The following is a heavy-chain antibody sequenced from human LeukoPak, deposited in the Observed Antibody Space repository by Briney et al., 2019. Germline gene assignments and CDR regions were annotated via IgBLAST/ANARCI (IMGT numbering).Heavy chain of an antibody. J-gene: IGHJ5*02. Sequence: GGSLRLSCAASGSTFDDYAMHWVRQAPGKGLEWVSLISGDGGSTHYADSVKGRFTISRDNSKNSLYLRMNSLSTEDTALYYCAKAGYGDYEWFDPWGQGTLVTVSS. CDR2: ISGDGGST. D-gene: IGHD4-17*01. CDR3: AKAGYGDYEWFDP. CDR1: GSTFDDYA. V-gene: IGHV3-43*02.